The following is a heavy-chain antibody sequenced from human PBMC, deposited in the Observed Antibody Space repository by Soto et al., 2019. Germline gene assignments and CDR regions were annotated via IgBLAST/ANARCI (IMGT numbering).Heavy chain of an antibody. CDR2: IYYSGST. CDR1: GGSISSGDYY. V-gene: IGHV4-30-4*01. Sequence: SETLSLTCTVSGGSISSGDYYWSWIRQPPGKGLEWIGYIYYSGSTYYNPSLKSRVTISVDTSKNQFSLKLSSVTAADTAVYYCARGGSYSSSFHYYYGMDVWGQGTTVTVSS. CDR3: ARGGSYSSSFHYYYGMDV. J-gene: IGHJ6*02. D-gene: IGHD6-13*01.